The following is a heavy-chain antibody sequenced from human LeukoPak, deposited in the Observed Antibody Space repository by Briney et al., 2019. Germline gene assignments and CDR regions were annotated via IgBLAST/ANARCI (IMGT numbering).Heavy chain of an antibody. J-gene: IGHJ4*02. V-gene: IGHV3-7*01. CDR1: GFTFSGYW. Sequence: GGSLRLSCAASGFTFSGYWMSWVRQTPEKGLEWVANIKQDGSEIYYVDSVKGRFTISRDNAENSLYLQMNSLRADDTAVYYCARDKIVGPTTLDYWGQGTLVTVSS. D-gene: IGHD1-26*01. CDR2: IKQDGSEI. CDR3: ARDKIVGPTTLDY.